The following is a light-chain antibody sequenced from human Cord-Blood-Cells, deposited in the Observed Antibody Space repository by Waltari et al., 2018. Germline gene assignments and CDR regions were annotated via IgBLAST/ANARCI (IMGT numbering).Light chain of an antibody. CDR2: EGS. Sequence: QSALTQPASVSGSPGQLTTIPCTGTRNDVGSYNLVSWYQQHPGKAPKLMIYEGSKRPSGVSNRFSGSKSGNTASLTISGLQAEDEADYYCCSYAGSSTYVFGTGTKVTVL. CDR1: RNDVGSYNL. V-gene: IGLV2-23*01. CDR3: CSYAGSSTYV. J-gene: IGLJ1*01.